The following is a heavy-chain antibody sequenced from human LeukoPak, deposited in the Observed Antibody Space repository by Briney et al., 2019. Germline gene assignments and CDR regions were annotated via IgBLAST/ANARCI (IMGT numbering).Heavy chain of an antibody. Sequence: GGSLRLSCAAAGFTSSSYWMSWVRQAPGKGLEWVANIKKDGSEKYYVDSVKGRFTISRDNAKNSLYLQMNSLRAEDTAVYYCARGLYSSTTYYFDYWGQGTLVTVSS. J-gene: IGHJ4*02. CDR2: IKKDGSEK. CDR1: GFTSSSYW. CDR3: ARGLYSSTTYYFDY. V-gene: IGHV3-7*03. D-gene: IGHD6-13*01.